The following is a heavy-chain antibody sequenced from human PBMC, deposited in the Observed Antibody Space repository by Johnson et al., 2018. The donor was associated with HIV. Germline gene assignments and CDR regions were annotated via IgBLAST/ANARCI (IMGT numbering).Heavy chain of an antibody. J-gene: IGHJ3*02. Sequence: VQLVESGGVVVQPGGSLRLSCAASGFTFDDYAMHWVRQAPGKGLEWVSVISWDGGSTYYADSVKGRFTISRDNSKNTLYLQMNSLRAEDTAVYYCARGGSSTSLDAFDIWGHGTMVTVSS. CDR3: ARGGSSTSLDAFDI. CDR1: GFTFDDYA. D-gene: IGHD2-2*01. CDR2: ISWDGGST. V-gene: IGHV3-43D*03.